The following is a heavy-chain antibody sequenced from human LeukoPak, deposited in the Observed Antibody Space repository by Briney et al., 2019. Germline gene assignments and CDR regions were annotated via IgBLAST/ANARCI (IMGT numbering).Heavy chain of an antibody. CDR2: ISGSGTST. CDR1: GFTFSSYA. J-gene: IGHJ4*02. CDR3: ANSEQWLVRYFEY. D-gene: IGHD6-19*01. V-gene: IGHV3-23*01. Sequence: GGSLRLSCAASGFTFSSYAMSWVRQAPGKGLEWVSAISGSGTSTYHADSVKGRFTISRDNSKNTLYLQMNSLRDEDTAVYFCANSEQWLVRYFEYWGQGTLVTVSS.